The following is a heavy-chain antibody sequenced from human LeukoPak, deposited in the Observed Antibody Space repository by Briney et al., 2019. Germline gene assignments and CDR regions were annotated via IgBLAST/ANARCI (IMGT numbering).Heavy chain of an antibody. CDR3: AREAVAGTSYNWFDP. J-gene: IGHJ5*02. CDR1: GYTFTSYG. Sequence: ALVKVSCKASGYTFTSYGISWVRQAPGQGLEWMGWISAYNGNTNYAQKLQGRVTMTTDTSTSTAYMELRSLRSDDTAVYYRAREAVAGTSYNWFDPWGQGTLVTVSS. V-gene: IGHV1-18*01. D-gene: IGHD6-19*01. CDR2: ISAYNGNT.